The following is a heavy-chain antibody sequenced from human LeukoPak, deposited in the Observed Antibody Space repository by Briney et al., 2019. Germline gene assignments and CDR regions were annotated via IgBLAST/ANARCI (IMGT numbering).Heavy chain of an antibody. J-gene: IGHJ4*02. CDR3: ARVHYNTAMVDIDY. CDR2: ISSSGSTI. CDR1: GFTFSSYE. D-gene: IGHD5-18*01. Sequence: PGGSLRLSCAASGFTFSSYEMHWVRQAPGKGLEWISYISSSGSTICYADSVKGRFTISRDNGKNSLYLQMNSLRAEDTAVYYCARVHYNTAMVDIDYWGQGTLVTVSS. V-gene: IGHV3-48*03.